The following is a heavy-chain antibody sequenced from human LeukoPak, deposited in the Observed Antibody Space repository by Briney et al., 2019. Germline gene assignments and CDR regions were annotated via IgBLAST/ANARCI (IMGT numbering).Heavy chain of an antibody. D-gene: IGHD3-16*01. CDR1: GYTSTSYG. CDR3: ARDNDSRDPPHFDY. J-gene: IGHJ4*02. V-gene: IGHV1-18*01. Sequence: GASVKVSCKASGYTSTSYGISWVRQAPGQGLEWMGWISAHNGNTNYAQKLQGRVTMTTDTSTSTAYMELRSLRSDDTAVYYCARDNDSRDPPHFDYWGQGTLVTVSS. CDR2: ISAHNGNT.